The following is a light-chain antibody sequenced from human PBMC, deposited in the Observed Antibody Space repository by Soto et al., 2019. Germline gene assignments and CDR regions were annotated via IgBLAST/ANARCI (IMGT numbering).Light chain of an antibody. CDR1: SSDVGGYIY. CDR3: CSHAGSYTYV. V-gene: IGLV2-8*01. Sequence: QSVLAQPPSASGSPGQSVTISCTGTSSDVGGYIYVSWYQHHPGKAPKLMIYEASKXPSGVPDRFSGSKSGNTASLTGSGLQAEDGADYYCCSHAGSYTYVYGGGTKVTVL. J-gene: IGLJ1*01. CDR2: EAS.